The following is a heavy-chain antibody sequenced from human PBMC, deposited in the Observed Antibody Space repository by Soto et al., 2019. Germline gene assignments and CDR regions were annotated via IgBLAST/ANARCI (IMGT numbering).Heavy chain of an antibody. CDR1: GDSVSSDSVA. Sequence: SQTLSLTCAISGDSVSSDSVAWNWIRQSPSRGLEWLGRTYYRSKWYNDYAVSVKSRIIINADTSKNQFSLQLNSVTPEDTALYYCAKDLPGELLPTCFDSWGPGTLVTVSS. CDR2: TYYRSKWYN. CDR3: AKDLPGELLPTCFDS. J-gene: IGHJ5*01. D-gene: IGHD3-10*01. V-gene: IGHV6-1*01.